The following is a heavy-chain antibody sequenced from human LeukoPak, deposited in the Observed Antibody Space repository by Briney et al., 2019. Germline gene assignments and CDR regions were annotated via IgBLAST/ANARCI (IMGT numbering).Heavy chain of an antibody. CDR2: IYYSGST. D-gene: IGHD3-10*01. CDR3: ARHAITMVQGEIDY. V-gene: IGHV4-39*01. Sequence: SETLSLTCTVSGGSISSSSYYWGWIRQPPGRGLEWIGSIYYSGSTYYNPSLKSRVTISVDTSKNQFSLKLSSVTAADTAVYYCARHAITMVQGEIDYRGQGTLVTVSS. CDR1: GGSISSSSYY. J-gene: IGHJ4*02.